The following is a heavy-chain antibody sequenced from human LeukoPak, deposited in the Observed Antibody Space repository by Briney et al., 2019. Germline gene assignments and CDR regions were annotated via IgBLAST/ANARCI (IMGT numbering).Heavy chain of an antibody. CDR1: GYTFTSYD. J-gene: IGHJ6*03. Sequence: ASVKVSCKASGYTFTSYDINWVRQATGQGLEWMGWMNPNSGNTGYAQKFQGRVTITRNTSISTAYMELSSLRSEDTAVCYCARANYYYDSSGYYYYYYYMDVWGKGTTVTVSS. CDR3: ARANYYYDSSGYYYYYYYMDV. V-gene: IGHV1-8*03. D-gene: IGHD3-22*01. CDR2: MNPNSGNT.